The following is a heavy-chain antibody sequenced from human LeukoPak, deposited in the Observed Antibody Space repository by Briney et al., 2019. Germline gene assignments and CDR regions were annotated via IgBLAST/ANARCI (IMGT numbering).Heavy chain of an antibody. CDR1: GGSISSSSYY. CDR3: ARDLVPRYYYMDV. Sequence: SETLSLTCTVSGGSISSSSYYWGWIRQPPGKGLEWIGSIYYSGGTYYNPSLKSRVTISVDTSKNQFSLKLSSVTAADTAVYYCARDLVPRYYYMDVWGKGTTVTVSS. D-gene: IGHD2-8*02. J-gene: IGHJ6*03. CDR2: IYYSGGT. V-gene: IGHV4-39*07.